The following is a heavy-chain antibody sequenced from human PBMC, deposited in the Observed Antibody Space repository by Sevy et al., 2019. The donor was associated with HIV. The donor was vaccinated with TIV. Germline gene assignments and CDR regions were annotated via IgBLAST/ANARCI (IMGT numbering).Heavy chain of an antibody. Sequence: ASVKVSCKTSGYTFTSFGISWVRQAPGQGLEWVGWISVYNGKTNYAQKFQGRITLTSDTSTRTAYMELRSLRSDDTAVYYCSRRGGFGYDSSGFQSHWGQGTLVTVSS. D-gene: IGHD3-22*01. J-gene: IGHJ4*02. V-gene: IGHV1-18*01. CDR2: ISVYNGKT. CDR1: GYTFTSFG. CDR3: SRRGGFGYDSSGFQSH.